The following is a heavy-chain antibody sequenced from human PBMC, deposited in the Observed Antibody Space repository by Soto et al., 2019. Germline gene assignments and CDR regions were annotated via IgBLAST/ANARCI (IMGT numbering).Heavy chain of an antibody. CDR2: VSGNGGET. D-gene: IGHD2-2*01. J-gene: IGHJ4*02. V-gene: IGHV3-23*01. Sequence: EVQLLESGGALVQPGGSPRLSCVASGLTFRNYAMTWVRQAPGKGPEWVSTVSGNGGETFYADSVKGRFTISRDNSKDTVYLVMNSLRVEDTAIYYCAKGGHQSYFDYWGQGTLVAVSS. CDR3: AKGGHQSYFDY. CDR1: GLTFRNYA.